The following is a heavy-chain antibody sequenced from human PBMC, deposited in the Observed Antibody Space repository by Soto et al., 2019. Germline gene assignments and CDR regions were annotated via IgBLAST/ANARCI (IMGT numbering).Heavy chain of an antibody. J-gene: IGHJ4*02. V-gene: IGHV3-23*01. Sequence: PGGSLRLSCAASGFTFNNYAMSWVRQAPGKGLEWVAGISGSGDRTYYADSVEGRFTISRDNSENTLNLQLNSLRGDDTALYYCAKDRARLRFSWDSSGYYGTVFWGPGTLVTVS. CDR2: ISGSGDRT. CDR3: AKDRARLRFSWDSSGYYGTVF. CDR1: GFTFNNYA. D-gene: IGHD6-19*01.